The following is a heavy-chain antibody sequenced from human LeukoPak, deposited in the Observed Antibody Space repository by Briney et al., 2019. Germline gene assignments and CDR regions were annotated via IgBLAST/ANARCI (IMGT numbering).Heavy chain of an antibody. J-gene: IGHJ4*02. CDR1: GFTFSSYT. CDR3: AKDEIDY. Sequence: GGSLRLSCAASGFTFSSYTMSWVRRAPGKGLEWVSTISGSGGSTYYADSVKGRFTISRDNSKKMLYLQMNSLRAGDTAVYYCAKDEIDYWGQGTLVTVSS. V-gene: IGHV3-23*01. CDR2: ISGSGGST.